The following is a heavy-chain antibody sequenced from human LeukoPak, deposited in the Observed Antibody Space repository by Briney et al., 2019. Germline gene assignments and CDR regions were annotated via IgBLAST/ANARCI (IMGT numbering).Heavy chain of an antibody. CDR3: ARRAGAYSHPNDY. Sequence: RGGSLRLSCAASGFTFSSYAMSWVRQAPGKGLEWVSAISGSGGSTYYADCVKGLFTISRDNSKHTLYLHMNSLSAGHTAVYYCARRAGAYSHPNDYCSQGTLVTVSS. D-gene: IGHD4/OR15-4a*01. J-gene: IGHJ4*02. V-gene: IGHV3-23*01. CDR1: GFTFSSYA. CDR2: ISGSGGST.